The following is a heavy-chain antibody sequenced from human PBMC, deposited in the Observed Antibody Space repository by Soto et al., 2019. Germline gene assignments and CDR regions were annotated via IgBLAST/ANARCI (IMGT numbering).Heavy chain of an antibody. V-gene: IGHV4-39*01. CDR2: IYYSGST. CDR3: ARHTPAISISDH. D-gene: IGHD2-15*01. CDR1: GSSISSSSYY. Sequence: PSGTLSLTCTVFGSSISSSSYYWGWIRQPPGKVLEWIGSIYYSGSTYYNPSLKSRVTISVDTSKNQFSLKLSSVTAADTAVYYCARHTPAISISDHWGQGTLVTVS. J-gene: IGHJ4*02.